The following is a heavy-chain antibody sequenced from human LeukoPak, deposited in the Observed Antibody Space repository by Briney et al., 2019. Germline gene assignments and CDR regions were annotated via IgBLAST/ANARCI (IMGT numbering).Heavy chain of an antibody. J-gene: IGHJ4*02. CDR3: ARALYWYDPFDY. CDR1: GGTFSSYA. CDR2: IIPIFGTA. V-gene: IGHV1-69*13. Sequence: GASVKVSCEASGGTFSSYAISWVRQAPGQGLEWMGGIIPIFGTANYAQKFQSRVTITADESTSTAYMELSSLRSEDTAVYYCARALYWYDPFDYWGQGTLVTVSS. D-gene: IGHD1-1*01.